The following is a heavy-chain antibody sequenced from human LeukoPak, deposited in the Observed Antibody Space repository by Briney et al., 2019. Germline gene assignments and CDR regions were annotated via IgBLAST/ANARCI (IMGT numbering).Heavy chain of an antibody. D-gene: IGHD5-18*01. CDR3: ARGPGGGYSSYYFDY. J-gene: IGHJ4*02. V-gene: IGHV4-4*07. Sequence: SETLSLTCTVSGGSISGYYWSWIRQPAGKGLEWIGRIHTSGSTNYNPSLKSRVSMSLDTSKNQFSLKLNSVTAADTAVYYCARGPGGGYSSYYFDYWGQGTLVTVSS. CDR1: GGSISGYY. CDR2: IHTSGST.